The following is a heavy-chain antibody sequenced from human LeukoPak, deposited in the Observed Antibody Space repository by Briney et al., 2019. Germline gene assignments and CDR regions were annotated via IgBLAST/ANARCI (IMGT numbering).Heavy chain of an antibody. CDR3: AREWRYSSSWYDDY. CDR1: GYSISSGYY. J-gene: IGHJ4*02. V-gene: IGHV4-38-2*02. D-gene: IGHD6-13*01. CDR2: IYHSGIT. Sequence: SETLSLTCTVSGYSISSGYYWGWIRQPPGKGLEWIGSIYHSGITYYNPSLKSRVTISVDTSKNQFSLKLSSVTAADTAVYYCAREWRYSSSWYDDYWGQGTLVTVSS.